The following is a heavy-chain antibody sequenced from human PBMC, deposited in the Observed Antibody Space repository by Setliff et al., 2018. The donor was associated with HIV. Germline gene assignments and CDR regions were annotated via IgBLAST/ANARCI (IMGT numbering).Heavy chain of an antibody. CDR3: ARDPGRRAPTYYYMDV. CDR1: GYTFTSYA. V-gene: IGHV7-4-1*02. J-gene: IGHJ6*03. CDR2: INTNTGNP. Sequence: ASVKVSCKASGYTFTSYAMNWVRQAPGQGLEWMGWINTNTGNPTYAQDFTGRFVFSLDTSVSTAYLQISSLKAEDTAVYYCARDPGRRAPTYYYMDVWGKGTTVTVSS. D-gene: IGHD3-10*01.